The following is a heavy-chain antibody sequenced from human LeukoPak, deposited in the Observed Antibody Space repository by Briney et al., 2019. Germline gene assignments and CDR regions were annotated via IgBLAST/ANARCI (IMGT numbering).Heavy chain of an antibody. D-gene: IGHD6-13*01. CDR2: INHSGST. Sequence: SETLSLTCTVSGGSISSYYWSWIRQPPGKGLEWIGEINHSGSTNYNPSLKSRVTISVDTSKNQFSLKLSSVTAADTAVYYCARGHSSSWYLGFDPWGQGTLVTVSS. V-gene: IGHV4-34*01. CDR3: ARGHSSSWYLGFDP. CDR1: GGSISSYY. J-gene: IGHJ5*02.